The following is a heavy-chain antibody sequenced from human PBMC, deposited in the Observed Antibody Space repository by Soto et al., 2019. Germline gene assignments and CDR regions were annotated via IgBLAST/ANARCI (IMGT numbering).Heavy chain of an antibody. Sequence: GGSLRLSCAASGFTFSNYEMNWVRQAPGKGLEWVSYIGNRGRTIYYADSVKGRFTISRDNAKNSLYLQMNGLRAEDTAVYYCARDPAIYSGKFDYGLDVWGQGTTVTVSS. CDR1: GFTFSNYE. D-gene: IGHD4-4*01. J-gene: IGHJ6*02. CDR2: IGNRGRTI. V-gene: IGHV3-48*03. CDR3: ARDPAIYSGKFDYGLDV.